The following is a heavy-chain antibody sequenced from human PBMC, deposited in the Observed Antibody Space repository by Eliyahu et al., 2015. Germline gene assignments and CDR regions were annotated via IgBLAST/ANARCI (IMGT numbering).Heavy chain of an antibody. CDR2: IGTAFNT. CDR1: GFTFSKYD. D-gene: IGHD5-12*01. J-gene: IGHJ6*02. Sequence: EVQLVESGGGLVQXGGSLXLSCAASGFTFSKYDMHWVRQATGKGLGWLSTIGTAFNTYYPDSVKGRFTISRENAKNSFYLQINNLRAGDTAVYYCARGPAGGYGRMDVWGQGTTVTVSS. CDR3: ARGPAGGYGRMDV. V-gene: IGHV3-13*01.